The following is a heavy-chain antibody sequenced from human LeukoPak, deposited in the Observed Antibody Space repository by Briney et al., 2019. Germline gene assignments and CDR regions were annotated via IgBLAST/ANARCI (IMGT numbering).Heavy chain of an antibody. CDR2: FNPENGNT. CDR1: GYSFVGYG. CDR3: ARDGDRSWYRA. Sequence: ASVKVSCKASGYSFVGYGITWVRQAPGQGLEWMGWFNPENGNTNYAQKLQGRVTMTTDTSTSTAYMELRSLRSDDTAVYYCARDGDRSWYRAWGQGTLVTVSA. V-gene: IGHV1-18*01. D-gene: IGHD6-13*01. J-gene: IGHJ5*02.